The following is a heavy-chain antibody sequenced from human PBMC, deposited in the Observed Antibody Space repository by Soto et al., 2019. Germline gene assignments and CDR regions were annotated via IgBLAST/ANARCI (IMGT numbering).Heavy chain of an antibody. V-gene: IGHV5-51*01. D-gene: IGHD6-25*01. CDR1: GYSFTSYR. CDR3: SKARSPGRGAANYGMDV. J-gene: IGHJ6*02. CDR2: IYPGDSDT. Sequence: PGESLKISCKGSGYSFTSYRIGWVRQMPGKGLEWMGIIYPGDSDTRYSPSFQGQVTISRDSSKSTLDLQMNSLRIEDTAVYYCSKARSPGRGAANYGMDVWGPGTTVTVSS.